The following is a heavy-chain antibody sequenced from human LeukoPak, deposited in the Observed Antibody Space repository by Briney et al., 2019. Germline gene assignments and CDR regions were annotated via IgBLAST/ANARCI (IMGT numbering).Heavy chain of an antibody. V-gene: IGHV4-39*07. CDR3: ARATGYSYGPMDY. CDR1: GGSIRSSYYY. Sequence: SETLSLTCTVSGGSIRSSYYYWGWIRQPPGKGLEWIGSIYDSGSTYYNPSLKSRVTISVDKSKNQFSLKLSSVTAADTAVYYCARATGYSYGPMDYWGQGTLVTVSS. D-gene: IGHD5-18*01. J-gene: IGHJ4*02. CDR2: IYDSGST.